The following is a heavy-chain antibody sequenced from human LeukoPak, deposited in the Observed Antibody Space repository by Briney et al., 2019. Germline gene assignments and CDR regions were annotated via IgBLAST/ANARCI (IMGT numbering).Heavy chain of an antibody. Sequence: SETLSLTCTVSGGSISSYYWSWIRQPPGKGLEWIGYIYYSGSTNYNPSLKSRVTISVDTSKNQFSLKLSSVTAADTAVYYCARGPPYYYGSGSYYVFDYWGQGTLVTVSS. CDR2: IYYSGST. CDR3: ARGPPYYYGSGSYYVFDY. CDR1: GGSISSYY. V-gene: IGHV4-59*12. D-gene: IGHD3-10*01. J-gene: IGHJ4*02.